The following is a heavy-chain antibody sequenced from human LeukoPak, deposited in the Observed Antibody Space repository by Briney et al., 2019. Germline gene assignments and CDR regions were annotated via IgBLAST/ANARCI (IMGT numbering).Heavy chain of an antibody. CDR1: GGSISSSNW. V-gene: IGHV4-4*02. D-gene: IGHD3-10*01. CDR3: ARAPGTVSYPDY. CDR2: IYHSGST. Sequence: SETLSLTCAVSGGSISSSNWWSRVRQPPGKGLEWIGEIYHSGSTNYNPSLKSRVTISVDKSKNQFSLKLSSVTAADTAVYYCARAPGTVSYPDYWGQGTLVTVSS. J-gene: IGHJ4*02.